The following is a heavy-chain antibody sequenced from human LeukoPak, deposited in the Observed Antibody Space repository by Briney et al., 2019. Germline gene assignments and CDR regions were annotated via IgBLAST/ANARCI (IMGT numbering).Heavy chain of an antibody. CDR1: GGSISSYY. CDR3: ARGGSGDSSGYHPFDY. V-gene: IGHV4-34*01. D-gene: IGHD3-22*01. Sequence: PSETLSPTCTVSGGSISSYYWSWIRQPPGKGLEWIGEINHSGSTNYNPSLKSRVTISVDTSKNQFSLKLSSVTAADTAVYYCARGGSGDSSGYHPFDYWGQGTLVTVSS. J-gene: IGHJ4*02. CDR2: INHSGST.